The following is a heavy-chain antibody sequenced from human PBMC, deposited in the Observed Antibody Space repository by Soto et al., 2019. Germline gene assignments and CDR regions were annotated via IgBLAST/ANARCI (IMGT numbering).Heavy chain of an antibody. CDR3: ARATTSTRHGMDV. Sequence: SETLSLTCTVSGGSIGVYYWTWIRQPPGKELEWIGYVYYTGNTNYNPSLKSRVTMSVDTSKNQFSLNLSSVTAADTAVYHCARATTSTRHGMDVWGQGTTVTVSS. V-gene: IGHV4-59*01. J-gene: IGHJ6*02. CDR2: VYYTGNT. CDR1: GGSIGVYY.